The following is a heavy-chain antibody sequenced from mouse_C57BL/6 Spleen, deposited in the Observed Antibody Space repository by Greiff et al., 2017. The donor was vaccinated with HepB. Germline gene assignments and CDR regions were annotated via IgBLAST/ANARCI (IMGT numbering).Heavy chain of an antibody. J-gene: IGHJ2*01. V-gene: IGHV1-54*01. CDR1: GYAFTNYL. Sequence: VQGVESGAELVRPGTSVKVSCKASGYAFTNYLIEWVKQRPGQGLEWIGVINPGSGGTNYNEKFKGKATLTADKSSSTAYMQLSSLTSEDSAVYFCARFIDYGFDYWGQGTTLTVSS. CDR3: ARFIDYGFDY. CDR2: INPGSGGT. D-gene: IGHD2-4*01.